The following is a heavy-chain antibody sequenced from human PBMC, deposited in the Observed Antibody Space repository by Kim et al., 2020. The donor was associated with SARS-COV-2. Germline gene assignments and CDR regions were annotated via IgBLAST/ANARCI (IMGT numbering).Heavy chain of an antibody. Sequence: QKFQGRVTITADESTSTAYMELSSLRSEDTAVYYCARVTSVVVPAAYFDYWGQGTLVTVSS. D-gene: IGHD2-2*01. V-gene: IGHV1-69*01. CDR3: ARVTSVVVPAAYFDY. J-gene: IGHJ4*02.